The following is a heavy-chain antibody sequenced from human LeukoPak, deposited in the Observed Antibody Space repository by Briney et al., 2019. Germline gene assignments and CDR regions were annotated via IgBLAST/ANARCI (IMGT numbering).Heavy chain of an antibody. CDR2: ISAYNGNT. V-gene: IGHV1-18*01. D-gene: IGHD3-22*01. J-gene: IGHJ4*02. CDR1: GYTFTSYG. CDR3: ARARPEMDYYDSSGYSEMNY. Sequence: ASVKVSCKASGYTFTSYGTSWVRQAPGQGLEWMGWISAYNGNTNYAQKLQGRVTMTTDTSTSTAYMELRSLRSEDTAVYYCARARPEMDYYDSSGYSEMNYWGQGTLVTVSS.